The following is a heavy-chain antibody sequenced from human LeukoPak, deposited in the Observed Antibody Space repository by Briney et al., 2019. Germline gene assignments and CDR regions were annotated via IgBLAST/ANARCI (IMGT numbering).Heavy chain of an antibody. D-gene: IGHD3-22*01. CDR1: GYTFTGYY. CDR2: INPNSGGT. J-gene: IGHJ3*02. Sequence: VASVRVSCKASGYTFTGYYMHWVRQAPGQGLEWMGRINPNSGGTNYAQKFQGRVTMTRDTSISTAYMELSRLRSDDTAAYYCARHYDSSGYYSFGAFDIWGQGTMVTVSS. V-gene: IGHV1-2*06. CDR3: ARHYDSSGYYSFGAFDI.